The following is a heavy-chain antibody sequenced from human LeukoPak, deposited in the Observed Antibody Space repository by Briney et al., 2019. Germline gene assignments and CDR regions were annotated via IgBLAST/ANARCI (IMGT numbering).Heavy chain of an antibody. Sequence: XQXLXXLGGIMPLFGTAGYAQKFQGRVTITKDESTRTVYLELTSLTSDDTAVYYCARDVHGDYGSGWFDPWGQGTLVSVS. V-gene: IGHV1-69*05. D-gene: IGHD4-17*01. CDR2: IMPLFGTA. J-gene: IGHJ5*02. CDR3: ARDVHGDYGSGWFDP.